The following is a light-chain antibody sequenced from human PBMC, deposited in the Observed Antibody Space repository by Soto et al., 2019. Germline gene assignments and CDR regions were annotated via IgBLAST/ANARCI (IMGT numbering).Light chain of an antibody. V-gene: IGKV3-15*01. CDR3: QQYNNWPIT. CDR2: GAS. Sequence: EIVMTQSPATLSVSLGERATLSCRASQSLSSNLAWYQQKRGQAPRLLIYGASTRATGIPGRFSGSGSGTEFTLTISSLQSEDFAVYYWQQYNNWPITFGQGIRLDI. J-gene: IGKJ5*01. CDR1: QSLSSN.